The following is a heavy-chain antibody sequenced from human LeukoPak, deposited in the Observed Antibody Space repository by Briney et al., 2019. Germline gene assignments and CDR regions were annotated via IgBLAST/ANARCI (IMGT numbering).Heavy chain of an antibody. Sequence: GGSLRLSCAASGFTFSSYSMNWVRQAPGKGLEWVSSISSSSSYIYYADSVKGRFTISRDNAKNSLYLQMNSLRAEDTAVYYCARDRRIAVAGLDYFDYWGQGTLVTVSS. CDR1: GFTFSSYS. CDR3: ARDRRIAVAGLDYFDY. D-gene: IGHD6-19*01. J-gene: IGHJ4*02. V-gene: IGHV3-21*01. CDR2: ISSSSSYI.